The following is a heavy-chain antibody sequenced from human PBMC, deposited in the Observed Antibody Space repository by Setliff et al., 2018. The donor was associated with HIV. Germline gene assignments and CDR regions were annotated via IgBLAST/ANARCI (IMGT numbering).Heavy chain of an antibody. J-gene: IGHJ6*02. V-gene: IGHV3-23*01. CDR2: ISGSGGST. CDR1: GFTFSSYE. D-gene: IGHD1-26*01. CDR3: AKPLTQWGVSPYHYAVDV. Sequence: PGGSLRLSCAASGFTFSSYEMNWVRQAPGKGLEWVSAISGSGGSTYYADSVKGRFTISRDNSKNTLYLQMNSLRAEDTAVYYCAKPLTQWGVSPYHYAVDVWGQGTTVTVSS.